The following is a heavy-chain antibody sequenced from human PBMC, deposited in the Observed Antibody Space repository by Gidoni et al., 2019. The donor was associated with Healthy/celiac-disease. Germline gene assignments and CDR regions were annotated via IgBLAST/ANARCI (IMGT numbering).Heavy chain of an antibody. V-gene: IGHV1-69*04. CDR3: ARDGYNYNWFDP. Sequence: QVQLVQSGAEVKKPGSSVKVSCKASGGTFSSYAISWVRQAPGQGLEWMGRIIPILGIANYAQKFQGRVTITADKSTSTAYMELSSLRSEDTAVYYWARDGYNYNWFDPWGQGTLVTVSS. CDR1: GGTFSSYA. D-gene: IGHD1-1*01. CDR2: IIPILGIA. J-gene: IGHJ5*02.